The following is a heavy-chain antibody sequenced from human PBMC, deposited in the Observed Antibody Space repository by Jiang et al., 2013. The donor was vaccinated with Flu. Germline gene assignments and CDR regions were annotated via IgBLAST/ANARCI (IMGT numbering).Heavy chain of an antibody. D-gene: IGHD2-21*02. CDR3: AKDRAAATAIDY. Sequence: VQLLESGGGVVQPGRSLRLSCAASGFTVSSNGMHWVRQAPGKGLEWVATISYDENDKHYAGSVKGRFTISRDTSKNTLSLQMNSLRTDDTAVYYCAKDRAAATAIDYWGQGTLVTVSS. V-gene: IGHV3-30*18. CDR1: GFTVSSNG. J-gene: IGHJ4*02. CDR2: ISYDENDK.